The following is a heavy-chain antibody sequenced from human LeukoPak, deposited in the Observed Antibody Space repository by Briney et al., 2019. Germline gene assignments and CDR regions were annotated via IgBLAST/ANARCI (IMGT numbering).Heavy chain of an antibody. CDR1: GFTFSNYG. D-gene: IGHD3-3*02. CDR3: ARGTSTFDY. Sequence: GSLRLSCAASGFTFSNYGMSWVRQAPGKGPEWVSGIINNGISTSYAESVKGRFTISRDNSKSTLFLQMNSLRAEDTAVYYCARGTSTFDYWGQGTLVTVSS. J-gene: IGHJ4*02. CDR2: IINNGIST. V-gene: IGHV3-23*01.